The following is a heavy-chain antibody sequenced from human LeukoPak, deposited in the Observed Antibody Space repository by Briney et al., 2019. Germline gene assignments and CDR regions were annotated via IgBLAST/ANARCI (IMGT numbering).Heavy chain of an antibody. D-gene: IGHD5-12*01. Sequence: SVKVSCKASGGTFSSYAISWVRQAPGQGLEWMGGIIPIFGTANYAQKFQGRVTITADESTSTAYMELSSLRSEDTAVYYCATVGYSGYDTRNYFDYWGQGTLVTVSS. CDR3: ATVGYSGYDTRNYFDY. V-gene: IGHV1-69*13. J-gene: IGHJ4*02. CDR1: GGTFSSYA. CDR2: IIPIFGTA.